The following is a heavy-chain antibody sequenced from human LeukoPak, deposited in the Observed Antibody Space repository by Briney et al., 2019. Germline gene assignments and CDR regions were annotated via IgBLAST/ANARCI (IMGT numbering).Heavy chain of an antibody. CDR2: IYYSGSA. J-gene: IGHJ4*02. CDR1: GGSVSSGGYY. D-gene: IGHD2-2*01. Sequence: SETLSLTCTVSGGSVSSGGYYWTWIRQHPGKGLEWIGYIYYSGSAHYNLSLKSRVTISVATSKNQFSLKLSSVTAADTAVYYCATVPAAIRAVDYWGPGTLVTVSS. V-gene: IGHV4-31*03. CDR3: ATVPAAIRAVDY.